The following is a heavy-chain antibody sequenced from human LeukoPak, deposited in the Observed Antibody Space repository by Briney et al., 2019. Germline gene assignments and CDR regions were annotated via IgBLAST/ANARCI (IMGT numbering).Heavy chain of an antibody. CDR1: GGSISRYC. CDR2: LSYTGST. Sequence: PSETLSLTCTVSGGSISRYCWSWVRQPPGKGLEWLGYLSYTGSTNYNPSLKSRGTISVDTSKNQFSLKLTSVTAADAAVYYCARCGDGYNPYCYYYMDGWGKGTTVTVSS. J-gene: IGHJ6*03. V-gene: IGHV4-59*01. D-gene: IGHD5-24*01. CDR3: ARCGDGYNPYCYYYMDG.